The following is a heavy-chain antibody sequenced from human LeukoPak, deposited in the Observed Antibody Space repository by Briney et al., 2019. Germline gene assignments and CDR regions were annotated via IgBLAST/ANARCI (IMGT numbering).Heavy chain of an antibody. D-gene: IGHD1-20*01. J-gene: IGHJ4*02. Sequence: GRSLRHSCAASGFIFSSYAMNWVRQAPGKGLEWVAVISYDGSNKWYADSVTGRFTISRDNSKDTLYLQMNSLRAEDTAVYYCAREVATNFNNWDYWGQGTLVTVSS. CDR3: AREVATNFNNWDY. CDR2: ISYDGSNK. CDR1: GFIFSSYA. V-gene: IGHV3-30-3*01.